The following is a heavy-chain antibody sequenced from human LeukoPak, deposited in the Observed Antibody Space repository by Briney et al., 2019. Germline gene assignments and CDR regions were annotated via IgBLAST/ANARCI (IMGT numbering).Heavy chain of an antibody. J-gene: IGHJ5*02. D-gene: IGHD4-17*01. CDR3: ARAHDYGDYKKWFDP. Sequence: PSETLSLTCTVSGGSISSSSYYWGWIRQPPGKGLEWIGYIYFSGSTSYNPSLKSRVTISVDSSKTQFSLTLRSVTAADTAVYYCARAHDYGDYKKWFDPWGQGTLVTVSS. CDR1: GGSISSSSYY. CDR2: IYFSGST. V-gene: IGHV4-61*05.